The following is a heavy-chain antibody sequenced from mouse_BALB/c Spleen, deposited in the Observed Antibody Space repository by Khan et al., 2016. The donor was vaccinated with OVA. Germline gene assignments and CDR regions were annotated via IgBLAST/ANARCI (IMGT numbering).Heavy chain of an antibody. V-gene: IGHV1S136*01. CDR2: INPYNGAT. D-gene: IGHD4-1*01. J-gene: IGHJ2*01. CDR1: GYRFTSYI. CDR3: ARGNWQSYYFDY. Sequence: VQLKQSGPELVKPGTSVKMSCKASGYRFTSYIIHWVKQKPGQGLEWIGYINPYNGATKYNEKFKGKATLTSDKSSNTAYMELSSLTCEDSAVYYCARGNWQSYYFDYWGQGTTLTVAS.